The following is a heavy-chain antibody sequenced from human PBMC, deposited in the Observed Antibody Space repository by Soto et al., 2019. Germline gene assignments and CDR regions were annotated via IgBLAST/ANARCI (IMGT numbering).Heavy chain of an antibody. CDR1: GSSIGSRCYY. D-gene: IGHD2-2*01. CDR3: GAYCSTTSCYDWFDY. V-gene: IGHV4-39*01. CDR2: LYYTGTT. J-gene: IGHJ5*01. Sequence: SETLPLTCSVSGSSIGSRCYYFGWIRQPPGKGLEWIGRLYYTGTTYYNSSLKSRVTISADKSKNQFSLRLSSVTAADTAVYYCGAYCSTTSCYDWFDYWGRGTLVTVSS.